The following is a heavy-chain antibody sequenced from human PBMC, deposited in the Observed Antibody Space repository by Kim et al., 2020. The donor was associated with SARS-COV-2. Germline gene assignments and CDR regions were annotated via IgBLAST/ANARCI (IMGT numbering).Heavy chain of an antibody. D-gene: IGHD1-1*01. CDR1: GGSISSYY. V-gene: IGHV4-59*01. CDR2: IYYSGST. CDR3: ARVSGSLDY. Sequence: SETLSLTCTVSGGSISSYYWSWIRQPPGKGLEWIGDIYYSGSTNYNPSLKSRVTISVDTSKNQFSLKLSSVTAADTAVYYCARVSGSLDYWGQGTLVTVSS. J-gene: IGHJ4*02.